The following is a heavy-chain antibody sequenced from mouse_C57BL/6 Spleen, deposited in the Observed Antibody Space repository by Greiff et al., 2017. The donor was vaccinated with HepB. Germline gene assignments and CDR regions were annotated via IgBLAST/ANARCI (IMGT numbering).Heavy chain of an antibody. CDR2: IYPGSGNT. CDR3: ARDLYDGYSFAY. V-gene: IGHV1-76*01. D-gene: IGHD2-3*01. Sequence: VQLQQSGAELVRPGASVKLSCKASGYTFTDYYINWVKQRPGQGLEWIARIYPGSGNTYYNEKFKGKATLTAEKSSSTAYMQLSSLTSEDSAVYFCARDLYDGYSFAYWGQGTLVTVSA. J-gene: IGHJ3*01. CDR1: GYTFTDYY.